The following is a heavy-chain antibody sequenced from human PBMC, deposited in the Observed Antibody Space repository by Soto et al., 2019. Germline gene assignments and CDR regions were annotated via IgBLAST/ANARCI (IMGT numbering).Heavy chain of an antibody. CDR1: GFTFSSYG. J-gene: IGHJ5*02. Sequence: PGGSLRLSCAASGFTFSSYGMHWVRQAPGKGLERVAVIWYDGSNKYYADSVKGRFTISRDNSKNTLYLQMNSLRAEDTAVYYCARDGMNPLSAIFGVVEAGWFDPWGQGTLVTVSS. CDR2: IWYDGSNK. D-gene: IGHD3-3*01. CDR3: ARDGMNPLSAIFGVVEAGWFDP. V-gene: IGHV3-33*01.